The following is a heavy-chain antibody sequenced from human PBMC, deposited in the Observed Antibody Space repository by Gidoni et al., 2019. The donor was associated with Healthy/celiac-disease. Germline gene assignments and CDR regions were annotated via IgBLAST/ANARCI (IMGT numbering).Heavy chain of an antibody. CDR2: IYHSGST. CDR3: ARHRVNRIEYSSYWDY. Sequence: QVQLQESGPGLVKPSETLSLTCAVSGYSISSGYYWGWIRQPPGKGLEWIGSIYHSGSTYYNPSLKSRVTISVDTSKNQFSLKLSSVTAADTAVYYCARHRVNRIEYSSYWDYWGQGTLVTVSS. CDR1: GYSISSGYY. J-gene: IGHJ4*02. V-gene: IGHV4-38-2*01. D-gene: IGHD6-6*01.